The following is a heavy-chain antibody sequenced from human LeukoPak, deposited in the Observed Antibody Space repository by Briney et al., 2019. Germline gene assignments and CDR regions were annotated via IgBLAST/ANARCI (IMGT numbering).Heavy chain of an antibody. CDR3: ARALGELWEINWFDP. J-gene: IGHJ5*02. D-gene: IGHD3-10*01. CDR2: ISSSSSYI. V-gene: IGHV3-21*01. CDR1: GFTFSSYS. Sequence: GGSLRLSCAASGFTFSSYSMNWVRQAPGKGLEWVSSISSSSSYIYYADSVKGRFTISRDNAKNSLYLQMNSLRAEDTAVYYCARALGELWEINWFDPWGQGTPVTVSS.